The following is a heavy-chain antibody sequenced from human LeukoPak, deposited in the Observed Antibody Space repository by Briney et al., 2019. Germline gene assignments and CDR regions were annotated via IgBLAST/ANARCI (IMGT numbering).Heavy chain of an antibody. V-gene: IGHV4-4*08. J-gene: IGHJ3*02. CDR3: ARRNDFDI. Sequence: SETLSLTCTVSGCSITGYHWSWLRQPPEKGLEWIGYIYSSGRTEYKPSLKGRATISADTSKNQFSLKLTSVTAADTAIYYCARRNDFDIWGQGTMVTVSS. CDR2: IYSSGRT. CDR1: GCSITGYH.